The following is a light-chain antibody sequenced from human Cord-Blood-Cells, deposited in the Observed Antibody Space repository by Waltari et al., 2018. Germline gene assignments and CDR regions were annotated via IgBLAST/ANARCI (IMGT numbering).Light chain of an antibody. Sequence: SYELTQPPSVSVSLGQMARITCSGEALPKKYAYLYQQKPGQFPVLVIYKDSERPSGIPERFSGSSSGTIVTLTISGVQAEDEADYYCLSADSSGTYRVFGGGTKLTVL. CDR1: ALPKKY. CDR3: LSADSSGTYRV. J-gene: IGLJ3*02. V-gene: IGLV3-16*01. CDR2: KDS.